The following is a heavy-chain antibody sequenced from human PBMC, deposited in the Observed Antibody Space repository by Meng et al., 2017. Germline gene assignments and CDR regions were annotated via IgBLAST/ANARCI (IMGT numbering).Heavy chain of an antibody. CDR3: ASSGYSYGYRFDY. Sequence: QVQLQQWGSGLLKPSETLSLTSAVYVGSFSGSYWSWSRQPPGKGLEWIGEINHSGSTNYNPSLKSRVTISVDTSKNQFSLKLSSVTAADTAVYYCASSGYSYGYRFDYWGQGTLVTVSS. CDR2: INHSGST. D-gene: IGHD5-18*01. CDR1: VGSFSGSY. J-gene: IGHJ4*02. V-gene: IGHV4-34*01.